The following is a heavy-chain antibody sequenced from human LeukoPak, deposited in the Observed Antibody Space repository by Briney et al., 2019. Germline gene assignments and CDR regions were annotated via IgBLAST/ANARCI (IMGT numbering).Heavy chain of an antibody. CDR2: INHSGST. J-gene: IGHJ4*02. CDR1: GGSFSGYY. Sequence: SETLSLTCAVYGGSFSGYYWSWIRQPPGKGLEWIGEINHSGSTNYNPSLKSRVTISVDTSKNQFSLKLSSVTAADTAVYYCARDSSSWYRGENYFDYWGQGTLVTVSS. V-gene: IGHV4-34*01. D-gene: IGHD6-13*01. CDR3: ARDSSSWYRGENYFDY.